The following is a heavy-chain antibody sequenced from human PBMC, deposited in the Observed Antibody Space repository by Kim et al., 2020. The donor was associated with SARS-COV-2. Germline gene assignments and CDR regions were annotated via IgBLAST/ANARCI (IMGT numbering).Heavy chain of an antibody. Sequence: SVKVSCKASGFTFTSSAMQWVRQARGQRLEWIGWIVVGSGNTNYAQKFQERVTITRDMSTSTAYMELSSLRSEDTAVYYCAAFSPPYCGGDCYDDAFDIWGQGTMVTVSS. D-gene: IGHD2-21*02. CDR3: AAFSPPYCGGDCYDDAFDI. V-gene: IGHV1-58*02. J-gene: IGHJ3*02. CDR1: GFTFTSSA. CDR2: IVVGSGNT.